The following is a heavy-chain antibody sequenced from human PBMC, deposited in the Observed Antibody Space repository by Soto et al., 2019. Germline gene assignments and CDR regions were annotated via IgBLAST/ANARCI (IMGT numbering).Heavy chain of an antibody. CDR2: ISGSGGST. V-gene: IGHV3-23*01. Sequence: EVQLLESGGGLVQPGGSLRLSCAASGFTFSSYAMSWVRQAPGKGLEWVSAISGSGGSTYYADSVKGRFTISRDNSKNTLYLQMNSLRAEDTAVYYCAKGGNFGIAVAGRLDYWGQGTLVTVSS. CDR3: AKGGNFGIAVAGRLDY. CDR1: GFTFSSYA. D-gene: IGHD6-19*01. J-gene: IGHJ4*02.